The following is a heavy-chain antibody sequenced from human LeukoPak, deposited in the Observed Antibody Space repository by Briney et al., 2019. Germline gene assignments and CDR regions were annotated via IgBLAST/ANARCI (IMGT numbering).Heavy chain of an antibody. V-gene: IGHV3-48*01. CDR2: IGGRGDGI. Sequence: GGSLRLSCAASGFTFSDYSMNWVRQAPGKGLEWISYIGGRGDGISYADSVKGRFIVSRDNAKNSLFLQMNRLRGEDTAIYFCAREIPGRIAADCWGQGTLVAVSS. CDR3: AREIPGRIAADC. J-gene: IGHJ4*02. D-gene: IGHD2-15*01. CDR1: GFTFSDYS.